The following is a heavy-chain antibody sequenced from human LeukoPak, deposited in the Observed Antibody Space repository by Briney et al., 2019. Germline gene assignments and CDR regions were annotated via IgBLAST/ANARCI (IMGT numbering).Heavy chain of an antibody. V-gene: IGHV1-8*01. CDR1: GYTFTSYD. CDR2: MSPNSGYI. Sequence: ASVKVSCKASGYTFTSYDINWVRQATGQGLEWMGWMSPNSGYIGYAQKLKGRVTMATNTSISTAYMKLSSLRSEDTAVYYCVGGAPNWGFDYWGQGTLVTVSS. D-gene: IGHD7-27*01. CDR3: VGGAPNWGFDY. J-gene: IGHJ4*02.